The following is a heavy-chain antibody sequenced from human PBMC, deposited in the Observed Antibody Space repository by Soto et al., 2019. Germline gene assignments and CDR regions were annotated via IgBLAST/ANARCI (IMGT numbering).Heavy chain of an antibody. CDR1: AGTFSSYA. CDR3: ARPHGSSTSLEIYYYYYYGMDV. Sequence: QVQLVQSGAEVKKPGSSVKVSCKASAGTFSSYAISWVRQAPGQGLEWMGGIIPISGTANYAQKFQGRVTITADESTSTAYMELSSRRSEDTAVYYCARPHGSSTSLEIYYYYYYGMDVWGQGTTVTVSS. D-gene: IGHD2-2*01. CDR2: IIPISGTA. V-gene: IGHV1-69*01. J-gene: IGHJ6*02.